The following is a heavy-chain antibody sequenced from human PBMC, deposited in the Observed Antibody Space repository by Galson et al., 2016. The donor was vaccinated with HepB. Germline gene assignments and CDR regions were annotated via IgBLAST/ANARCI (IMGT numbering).Heavy chain of an antibody. V-gene: IGHV1-2*04. Sequence: SVKVSCKASGYTFTGYYMHWVRQAPGQGLEWMGWINPNSGGTNYAQKFQGWVTMTRDTSISTAYMELSGLRSDDTAVYYCAIAVAGTSLSFDYWGQGTLVTVSS. CDR2: INPNSGGT. CDR3: AIAVAGTSLSFDY. J-gene: IGHJ4*02. CDR1: GYTFTGYY. D-gene: IGHD6-19*01.